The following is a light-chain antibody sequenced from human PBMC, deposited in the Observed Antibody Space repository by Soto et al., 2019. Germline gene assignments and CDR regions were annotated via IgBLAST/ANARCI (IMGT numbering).Light chain of an antibody. CDR3: QQYGSSPT. CDR2: GAS. Sequence: EIVLTQSPGTLSLSPGERATLSCRASQSVSSNYLAWYQQTPGQAPRLLIYGASSRATGIPDRFSGSGSGTDFTLTISRLEPEDFAVYYCQQYGSSPTFVQGTKV. V-gene: IGKV3-20*01. CDR1: QSVSSNY. J-gene: IGKJ1*01.